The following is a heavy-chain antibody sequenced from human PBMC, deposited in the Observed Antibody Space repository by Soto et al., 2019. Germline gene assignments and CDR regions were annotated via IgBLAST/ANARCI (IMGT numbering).Heavy chain of an antibody. D-gene: IGHD3-22*01. CDR2: ISYDGSNK. CDR3: ARDRITMIVVVTPLYFDY. Sequence: GGSLRLSCAASGFTFSSYAMHWVRQAPGKGLEWVAVISYDGSNKYYADSVKGRFTISRDNSKNTLYLQMNSLRAEDTAVYYCARDRITMIVVVTPLYFDYWGQGTLVTAPQ. CDR1: GFTFSSYA. J-gene: IGHJ4*02. V-gene: IGHV3-30-3*01.